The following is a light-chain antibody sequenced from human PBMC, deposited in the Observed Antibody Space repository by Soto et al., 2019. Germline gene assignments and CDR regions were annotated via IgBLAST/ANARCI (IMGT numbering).Light chain of an antibody. Sequence: EIVLAQSPDTVSVSPGERVTLSCRAGQNIFSNYLAWYQQKPGQAPRLLIYGASTRATGIADRFSGGGSGTDFTLTISRLEPEDFAVYHCQQYGRSWTFGQGTKVEIK. J-gene: IGKJ1*01. V-gene: IGKV3-20*01. CDR3: QQYGRSWT. CDR1: QNIFSNY. CDR2: GAS.